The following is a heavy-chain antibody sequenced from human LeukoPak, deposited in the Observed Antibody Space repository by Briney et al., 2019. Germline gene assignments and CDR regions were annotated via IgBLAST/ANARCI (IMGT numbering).Heavy chain of an antibody. D-gene: IGHD7-27*01. CDR2: IKYDGSEK. V-gene: IGHV3-7*01. J-gene: IGHJ4*02. CDR3: ASATGEKGGYFDY. Sequence: GGSLRLSCAASGFTFSSYWMSWVRQAPGKGLERVANIKYDGSEKFYVDSVKGRFTVSRDNAKNSLYLQLNSLRAEDTAVYYCASATGEKGGYFDYWGQGTLVTVSS. CDR1: GFTFSSYW.